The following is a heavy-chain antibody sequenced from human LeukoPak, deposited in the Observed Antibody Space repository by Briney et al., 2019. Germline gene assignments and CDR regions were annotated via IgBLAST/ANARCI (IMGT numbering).Heavy chain of an antibody. J-gene: IGHJ5*02. CDR1: GGTFSSYA. V-gene: IGHV1-69*05. Sequence: SVKVSCKASGGTFSSYAISWVRQAPGQGLEWMGGIIPIFGTANYAQKFQGRVTITTDESTSTAYMELSSLRSEDTAVYYCAREGGYAQTQFDPWGQGTLVTVSS. CDR3: AREGGYAQTQFDP. D-gene: IGHD5-12*01. CDR2: IIPIFGTA.